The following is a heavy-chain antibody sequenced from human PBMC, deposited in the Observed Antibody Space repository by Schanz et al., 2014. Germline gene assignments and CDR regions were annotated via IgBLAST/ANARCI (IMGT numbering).Heavy chain of an antibody. V-gene: IGHV3-23*04. J-gene: IGHJ4*02. CDR1: GFTFSSYA. Sequence: VQVVQSGGGLVQPGGSLRLSCAASGFTFSSYAMSWVRQAPGKGLEWVSAISGSGGSTYYADSVKGRFTISRDNAKNSLYLQMDSLRAEDTAVYYCARDLPRTFLFDYWGQGTLVTVSS. CDR2: ISGSGGST. CDR3: ARDLPRTFLFDY.